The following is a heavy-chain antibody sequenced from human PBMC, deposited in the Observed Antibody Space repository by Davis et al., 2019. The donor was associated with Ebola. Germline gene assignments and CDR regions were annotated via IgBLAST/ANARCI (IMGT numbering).Heavy chain of an antibody. J-gene: IGHJ4*02. CDR3: AKLTGRYSSSPPYFDY. CDR1: GFTFSSYA. D-gene: IGHD6-6*01. Sequence: PGGSLRLSCAASGFTFSSYAMSWVRQAPGKGPEWVSAISGSGGSTYYADSVKGRFTISRDNSKNTLYLQMNSLRAEDTAVYYCAKLTGRYSSSPPYFDYWGQGTLVTVSS. CDR2: ISGSGGST. V-gene: IGHV3-23*01.